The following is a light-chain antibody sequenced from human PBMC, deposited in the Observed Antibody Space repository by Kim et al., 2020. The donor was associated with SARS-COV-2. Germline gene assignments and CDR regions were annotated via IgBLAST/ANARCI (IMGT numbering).Light chain of an antibody. CDR1: SLGRKN. V-gene: IGLV3-9*01. J-gene: IGLJ1*01. Sequence: SVAPGQTASITGGGNSLGRKNVHWYQQKPGQAPVLVIFRDNTRPSGIPERFSASTSGNTATLTISGAQAGDEAEYYCQVWDSDTYLFGTGTKVTVL. CDR3: QVWDSDTYL. CDR2: RDN.